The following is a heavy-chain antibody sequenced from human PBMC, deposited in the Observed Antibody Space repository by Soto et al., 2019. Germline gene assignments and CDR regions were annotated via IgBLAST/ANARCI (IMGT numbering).Heavy chain of an antibody. V-gene: IGHV5-51*01. CDR2: IYPGDSDT. D-gene: IGHD1-26*01. Sequence: GESLKTSCEGSGYSFTRYSIVWVLQMPGKGLEWMGIIYPGDSDTRYSPSFQGQVTISADKSISTAYLQWSSLKSSDTAMYYCARRSGPGYYFDYWGQGTMVTVSS. J-gene: IGHJ4*02. CDR1: GYSFTRYS. CDR3: ARRSGPGYYFDY.